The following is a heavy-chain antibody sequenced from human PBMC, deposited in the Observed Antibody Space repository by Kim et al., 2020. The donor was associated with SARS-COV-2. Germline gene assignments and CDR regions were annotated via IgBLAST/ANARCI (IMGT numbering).Heavy chain of an antibody. V-gene: IGHV1-3*01. CDR1: GYTFDTFS. CDR2: FNGGNGNT. Sequence: ASVKVSCKASGYTFDTFSLYWVRQAPGQRFEWMGWFNGGNGNTRYSQNFQGRLTITRDTSATTAYMELSRLTSKDTAVYFCAREGSGSYNWLDPWGQGTL. CDR3: AREGSGSYNWLDP. J-gene: IGHJ5*02. D-gene: IGHD3-10*01.